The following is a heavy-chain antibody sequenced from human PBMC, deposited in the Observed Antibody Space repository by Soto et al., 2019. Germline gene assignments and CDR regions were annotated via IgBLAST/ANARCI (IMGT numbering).Heavy chain of an antibody. D-gene: IGHD1-26*01. CDR2: ISYDGSNK. V-gene: IGHV3-30-3*01. CDR1: GFTFSSYA. J-gene: IGHJ4*02. CDR3: ARLSLGSYISSPYFDY. Sequence: GGSLRLSCAASGFTFSSYAMHWVRQTPGKGLEWVAVISYDGSNKYYADSVKGRFTISRDNSKNTLYLQMNSLRAEDTAVYYCARLSLGSYISSPYFDYWGQGTLVTVSS.